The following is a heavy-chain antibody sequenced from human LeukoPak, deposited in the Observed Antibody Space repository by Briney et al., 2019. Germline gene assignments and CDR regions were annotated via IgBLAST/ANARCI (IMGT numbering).Heavy chain of an antibody. CDR3: AREILYSGSFGDAFDI. V-gene: IGHV4-59*12. CDR1: GGSISGYY. J-gene: IGHJ3*02. D-gene: IGHD1-26*01. CDR2: IHYSGST. Sequence: SETLSLTCAVSGGSISGYYWSWIRQPPGKGLEWIGSIHYSGSTSYNPSLRSRVTISVDTSKNQFSLKLSSVTAADTAVYYCAREILYSGSFGDAFDIWGQGTMVTVSS.